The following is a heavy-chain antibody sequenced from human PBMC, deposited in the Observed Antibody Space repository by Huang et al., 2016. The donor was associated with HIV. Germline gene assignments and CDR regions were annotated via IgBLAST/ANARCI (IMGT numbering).Heavy chain of an antibody. J-gene: IGHJ4*02. D-gene: IGHD3-22*01. CDR3: ARARGYYDSSVSYYFDY. CDR2: IIPIFGTA. CDR1: GGPFSSYA. V-gene: IGHV1-69*13. Sequence: QVQLVQSGAEVKKPGSSVKVSCKASGGPFSSYAISWVRQAPGQGLWWMGGIIPIFGTANHAQKFQGRVTITADESTSTAYMELSSLRSEDTAVYYCARARGYYDSSVSYYFDYWGQGTLVTVSS.